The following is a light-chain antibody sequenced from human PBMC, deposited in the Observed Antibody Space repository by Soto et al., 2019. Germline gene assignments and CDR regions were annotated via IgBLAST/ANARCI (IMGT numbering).Light chain of an antibody. J-gene: IGKJ1*01. Sequence: DIVMTQSPDSLAVSLGERATINCKSSQSVLYSSNNKNYLAWYQQKPGQPPKALIYWASTRESGVPDRFSGSGSGTDFTLTISSLQAEEEEVYYCQQYYTTPWTFGQGTKVEIK. CDR2: WAS. V-gene: IGKV4-1*01. CDR1: QSVLYSSNNKNY. CDR3: QQYYTTPWT.